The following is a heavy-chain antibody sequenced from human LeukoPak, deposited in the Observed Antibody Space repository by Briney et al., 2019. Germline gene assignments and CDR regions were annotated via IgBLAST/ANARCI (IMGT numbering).Heavy chain of an antibody. CDR2: INPNTGGT. V-gene: IGHV1-2*02. Sequence: GASVKVSCKASGYTFTGYYMHWVRQAPGQGLEWMGWINPNTGGTNYAQKFQGRVTMTRDTSSSTVYMELSSLGSDDTAVYYCARVAQWNDDAFDIWGQGTMVTVSS. D-gene: IGHD1-1*01. CDR1: GYTFTGYY. CDR3: ARVAQWNDDAFDI. J-gene: IGHJ3*02.